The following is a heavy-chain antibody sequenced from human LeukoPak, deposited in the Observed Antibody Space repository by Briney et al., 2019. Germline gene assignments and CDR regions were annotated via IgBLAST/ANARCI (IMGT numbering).Heavy chain of an antibody. J-gene: IGHJ6*02. Sequence: ASVKVSCKASGGTFSRYAISWERQAPGQGLEWMGRIIPIFGIANYAQKFQGRVTITADKSTSTAYMELSSLRSEDTAVYYCARALLLIAARRSEDYYYYGMDVWGQGTTVTVSS. CDR1: GGTFSRYA. CDR3: ARALLLIAARRSEDYYYYGMDV. D-gene: IGHD6-6*01. CDR2: IIPIFGIA. V-gene: IGHV1-69*04.